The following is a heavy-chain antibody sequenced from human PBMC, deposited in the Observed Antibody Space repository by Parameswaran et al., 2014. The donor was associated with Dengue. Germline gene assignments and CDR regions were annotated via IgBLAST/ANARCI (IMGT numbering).Heavy chain of an antibody. V-gene: IGHV4-39*01. CDR2: IYYSGST. D-gene: IGHD5-18*01. J-gene: IGHJ5*02. CDR3: ARHVGSYGPKWFDP. Sequence: VRQMPGKGLEWIGSIYYSGSTYYNPSLKSRVTISVDTSKNQFSLKLSSVTAADTAVYYCARHVGSYGPKWFDPWGQGTLVTVSS.